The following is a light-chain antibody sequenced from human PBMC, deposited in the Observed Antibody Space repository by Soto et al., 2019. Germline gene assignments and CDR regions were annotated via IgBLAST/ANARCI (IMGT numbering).Light chain of an antibody. CDR2: GAS. Sequence: IGLTQSAGTLSFSTGERDTHSCGASQSVSSSYLAWFQQKPGQAPRLLIYGASSRATGIPDRFSGSGSGTDFSLSIGRLEPVDFSVYYCQQYGSSPETFGQGTKVDIK. V-gene: IGKV3-20*01. CDR1: QSVSSSY. J-gene: IGKJ1*01. CDR3: QQYGSSPET.